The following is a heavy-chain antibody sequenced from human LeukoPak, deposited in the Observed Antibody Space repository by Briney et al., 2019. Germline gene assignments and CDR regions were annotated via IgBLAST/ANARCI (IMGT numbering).Heavy chain of an antibody. CDR1: GFTFSSYW. CDR3: ARGIDI. Sequence: GGSLRLSCAASGFTFSSYWMNWVRQAPGKGLEWVANINQDGTEKYYVDSVKGRFTISRDNAKNSLYLQMNSLRPEDTAIYYCARGIDIWGQGTMVTVSS. CDR2: INQDGTEK. V-gene: IGHV3-7*01. J-gene: IGHJ3*02.